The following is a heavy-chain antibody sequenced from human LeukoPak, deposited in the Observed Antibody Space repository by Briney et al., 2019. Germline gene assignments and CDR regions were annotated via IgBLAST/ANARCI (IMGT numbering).Heavy chain of an antibody. D-gene: IGHD4-17*01. V-gene: IGHV3-11*04. CDR2: ISRSGSTK. J-gene: IGHJ4*02. CDR3: AREGHADSYFDY. CDR1: GGSISSSSYY. Sequence: LSLTCTVSGGSISSSSYYWGWIRQAPGKGLEWISYISRSGSTKNYADSVKGRFTISRDNAKNSLFLQVNSLRAEDTAVYYCAREGHADSYFDYWGQGALVTVSS.